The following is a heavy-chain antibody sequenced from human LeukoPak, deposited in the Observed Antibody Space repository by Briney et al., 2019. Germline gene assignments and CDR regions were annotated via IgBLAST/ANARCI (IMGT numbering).Heavy chain of an antibody. CDR2: IYYSGST. J-gene: IGHJ5*02. Sequence: PPETLSLTCTVSGGSISSYYWSWIRQPPGKGLEWIGYIYYSGSTNYNPSLKSRVTISVDTSKNQFSLKLSSVTAADTAVYYCARLVRGVMFWFDPWGQGTLVTVSS. CDR3: ARLVRGVMFWFDP. D-gene: IGHD3-10*02. V-gene: IGHV4-59*01. CDR1: GGSISSYY.